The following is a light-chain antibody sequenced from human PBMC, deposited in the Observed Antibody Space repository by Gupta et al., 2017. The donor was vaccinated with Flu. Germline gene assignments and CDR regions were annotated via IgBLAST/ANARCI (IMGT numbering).Light chain of an antibody. CDR3: GTWDTALRTRM. V-gene: IGLV1-51*01. CDR1: TSNIKENY. CDR2: DDN. J-gene: IGLJ3*02. Sequence: TSNIKENYVSWYQQFPGTAPKLLIYDDNKRPSGIPDRFSASKSGTSATLAITGLQTGDEADYYCGTWDTALRTRMFGGGTTVTVL.